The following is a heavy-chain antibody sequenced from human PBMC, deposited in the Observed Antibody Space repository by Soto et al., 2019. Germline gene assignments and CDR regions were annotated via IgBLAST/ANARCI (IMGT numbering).Heavy chain of an antibody. CDR3: AKMGVAATRPALGSFDY. CDR2: ISGSGGST. V-gene: IGHV3-23*01. J-gene: IGHJ4*02. CDR1: GFTFSSYA. Sequence: PGGSLRLSCAASGFTFSSYAMSWVRQAPGKGLEWVSAISGSGGSTYYADSVKGRFTISRDNSKNTLYLQMNSLRAEGTAVYYCAKMGVAATRPALGSFDYWGQGTLVTVSS. D-gene: IGHD2-15*01.